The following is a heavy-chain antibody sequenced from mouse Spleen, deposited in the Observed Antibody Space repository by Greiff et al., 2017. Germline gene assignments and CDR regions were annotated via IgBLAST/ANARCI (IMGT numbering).Heavy chain of an antibody. Sequence: EVQRVESGGGLVQPGSSMKISCTASGFTFSDYYMAWVRQVPEKGLEWVANINYDGSSTYYLDSLKSRFIISRDNAKNILYLQMSSLKSEDTATYYCARGDYYDPNYFDYWGQGTTLTVSS. V-gene: IGHV5-16*01. D-gene: IGHD1-1*01. J-gene: IGHJ2*01. CDR2: INYDGSST. CDR3: ARGDYYDPNYFDY. CDR1: GFTFSDYY.